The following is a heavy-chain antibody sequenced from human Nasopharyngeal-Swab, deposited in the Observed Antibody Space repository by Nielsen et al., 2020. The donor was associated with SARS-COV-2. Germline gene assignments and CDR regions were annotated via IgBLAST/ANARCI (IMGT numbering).Heavy chain of an antibody. CDR2: FDPEDGET. V-gene: IGHV1-24*01. J-gene: IGHJ5*02. D-gene: IGHD2-15*01. CDR3: ATGAVVAATGWFDP. Sequence: ASVKVSCKVSRYTLTELSIHWVRQAPGKGLEWMGGFDPEDGETIYAQKFQGRVTMPEDTSTDTAYMELSGLRSEDTAVYYCATGAVVAATGWFDPWGQGTLVTVSS. CDR1: RYTLTELS.